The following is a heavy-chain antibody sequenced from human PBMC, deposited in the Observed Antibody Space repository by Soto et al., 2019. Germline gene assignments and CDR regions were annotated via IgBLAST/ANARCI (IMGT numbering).Heavy chain of an antibody. V-gene: IGHV1-24*01. Sequence: GASVKVSCKVSGYSLTDLSIHWVRQAPGKGLEWMGGFHPKDGETIFAQKFQGRVTTTEDTSTATAYMELSSLRSEDTAVYYCAAFQGYDILTGYGLNYGMDVWGQGTTVTVSS. CDR3: AAFQGYDILTGYGLNYGMDV. CDR2: FHPKDGET. J-gene: IGHJ6*02. D-gene: IGHD3-9*01. CDR1: GYSLTDLS.